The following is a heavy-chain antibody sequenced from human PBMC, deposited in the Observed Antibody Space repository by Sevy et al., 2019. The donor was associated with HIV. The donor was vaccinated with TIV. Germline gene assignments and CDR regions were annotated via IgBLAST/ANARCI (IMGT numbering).Heavy chain of an antibody. V-gene: IGHV4-31*03. J-gene: IGHJ6*02. CDR2: IYYSGNT. D-gene: IGHD4-17*01. CDR3: ARGRDRARYGDYRGVYYGMDV. CDR1: GGSISSGGYY. Sequence: SETLSLTCTLSGGSISSGGYYWSWIRQHPGKGLDWIGYIYYSGNTYYNPSLKSRVTISVDRSNNQFSLKLSSVTAADTAVYYCARGRDRARYGDYRGVYYGMDVWGQGTTVTVSS.